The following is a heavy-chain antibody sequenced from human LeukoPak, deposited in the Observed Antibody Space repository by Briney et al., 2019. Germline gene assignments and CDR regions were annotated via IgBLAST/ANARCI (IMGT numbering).Heavy chain of an antibody. J-gene: IGHJ4*02. CDR3: ARVRTVSPDY. CDR1: GFTFSSYS. V-gene: IGHV3-48*01. Sequence: GGSLRLSCAASGFTFSSYSMNWVRQAPGKGLEWVSYISSNSRTIYYADFVKGRFTISRDNDKNALYLQLDSLRAEDTAVYYCARVRTVSPDYWGQGTLVTVSS. CDR2: ISSNSRTI.